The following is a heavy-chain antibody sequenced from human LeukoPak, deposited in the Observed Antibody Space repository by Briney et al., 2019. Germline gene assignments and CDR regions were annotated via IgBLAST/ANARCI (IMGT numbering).Heavy chain of an antibody. CDR1: GFTFSSYS. CDR2: ISSSSSYI. CDR3: AREPRNRAYYYYYMDV. D-gene: IGHD2/OR15-2a*01. Sequence: GGSLRLSCAASGFTFSSYSMNWVRQAPGKGLEWVSSISSSSSYIYYADSVKGRFTISRDNAKNSLYLQMNSLRAEDTAVYYCAREPRNRAYYYYYMDVWGKGTTVIFSS. J-gene: IGHJ6*03. V-gene: IGHV3-21*01.